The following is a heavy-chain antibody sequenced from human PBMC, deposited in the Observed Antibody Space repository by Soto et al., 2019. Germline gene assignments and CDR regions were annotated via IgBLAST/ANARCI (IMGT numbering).Heavy chain of an antibody. CDR2: ISFDGSNK. CDR3: AKDTSKYSNNWPAYYGLDV. D-gene: IGHD1-1*01. J-gene: IGHJ6*02. Sequence: GGSLRLSCAASGFTFSSFGMHWVRQAPGKGLEWVAVISFDGSNKYYADSVKGRFTISRDNSKNTLSLQMNSLKAEDTAVYYCAKDTSKYSNNWPAYYGLDVWGQGTTVTVSS. V-gene: IGHV3-30*18. CDR1: GFTFSSFG.